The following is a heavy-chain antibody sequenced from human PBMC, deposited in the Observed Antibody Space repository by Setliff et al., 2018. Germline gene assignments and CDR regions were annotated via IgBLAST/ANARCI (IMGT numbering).Heavy chain of an antibody. Sequence: HPGGSLRLSCAASGFTFSSFWMHWVRQAPGKGLVWVSRIKSDGSSTYYADSVKGRFTISRDNTKNTLYLQMHSLRAEDTAVYYCARDLADWGQGTLVTVPQ. CDR3: ARDLAD. V-gene: IGHV3-74*01. CDR2: IKSDGSST. CDR1: GFTFSSFW. J-gene: IGHJ4*02.